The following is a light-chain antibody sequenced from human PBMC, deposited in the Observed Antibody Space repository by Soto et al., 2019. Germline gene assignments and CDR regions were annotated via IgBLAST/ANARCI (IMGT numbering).Light chain of an antibody. CDR1: SGHSSYI. Sequence: QLVLTQSSSASASLGSSVKLTCTLSSGHSSYIIAWHQQQPGKAPRYLMKLEGSGSYNKGSGVPDRFSGSSSGADRYLTISNLQFEDEADYYCETWDSIVVFGGGTKVTVL. V-gene: IGLV4-60*02. CDR2: LEGSGSY. J-gene: IGLJ2*01. CDR3: ETWDSIVV.